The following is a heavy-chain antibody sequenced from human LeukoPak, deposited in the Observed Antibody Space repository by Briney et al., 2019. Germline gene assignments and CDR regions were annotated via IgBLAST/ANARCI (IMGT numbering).Heavy chain of an antibody. CDR1: GGSISSYY. CDR2: IYYSGST. V-gene: IGHV4-59*12. CDR3: ARGPYSNYIASWFDP. J-gene: IGHJ5*02. Sequence: SETLCLTCNVSGGSISSYYWSWIRQPPGKGLEWIAYIYYSGSTTYNPSLKSRVTISLDTSKNQFSLKLSSVTAADTAVYCCARGPYSNYIASWFDPWGQGTLVTVSS. D-gene: IGHD4-4*01.